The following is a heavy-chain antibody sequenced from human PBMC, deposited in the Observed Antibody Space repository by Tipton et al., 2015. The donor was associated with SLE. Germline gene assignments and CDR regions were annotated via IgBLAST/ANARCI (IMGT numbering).Heavy chain of an antibody. Sequence: TLSLTCTVSGGSISTYYWSWIRQPPGQGLEWIGYIYYSGGTNYNPSLKSRVTISVDTSKNQFSLKLSSVTAADTAVYYCARGTHKGWYFDLWGRGTLVTVSS. V-gene: IGHV4-59*01. CDR1: GGSISTYY. CDR2: IYYSGGT. J-gene: IGHJ2*01. CDR3: ARGTHKGWYFDL. D-gene: IGHD1-14*01.